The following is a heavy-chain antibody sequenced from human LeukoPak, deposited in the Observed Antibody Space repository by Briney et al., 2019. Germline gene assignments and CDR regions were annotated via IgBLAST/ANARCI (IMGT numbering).Heavy chain of an antibody. D-gene: IGHD2-2*01. CDR1: GFTFSDYY. CDR3: AREGCSSTSCYVRGPFGP. CDR2: ISSSGSTI. V-gene: IGHV3-11*01. J-gene: IGHJ5*02. Sequence: PGGSLRLSCAASGFTFSDYYMSWIRQAPGKGLEWVSYISSSGSTIYYADSVKGRFTISRDNAKNSLYLQMNSLRAEDTAVYYCAREGCSSTSCYVRGPFGPWGQGTLVTVSS.